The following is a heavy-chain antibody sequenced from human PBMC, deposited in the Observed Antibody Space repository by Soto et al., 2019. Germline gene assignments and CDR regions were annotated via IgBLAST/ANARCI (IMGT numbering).Heavy chain of an antibody. CDR1: GGSISSYY. D-gene: IGHD6-25*01. CDR3: ARVSSDGWNFDP. V-gene: IGHV4-31*03. Sequence: TLSLTCTVSGGSISSYYWSWIRQHPGKGLEWIGYIYYSGSTYYNPSLKSRVTISVDTSKNQFSLKLSSVTAADTAAYYCARVSSDGWNFDPWGQGTLVTVSS. J-gene: IGHJ5*02. CDR2: IYYSGST.